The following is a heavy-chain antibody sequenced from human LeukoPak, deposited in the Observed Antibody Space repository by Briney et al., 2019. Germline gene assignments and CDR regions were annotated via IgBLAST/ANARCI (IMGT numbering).Heavy chain of an antibody. CDR3: ARDKVYYGSGSHGYYFDY. CDR2: IESGGST. V-gene: IGHV3-66*01. CDR1: GFTVSSKY. D-gene: IGHD3-10*01. Sequence: PGGSLRLSGAASGFTVSSKYMNWVRQAPGKGLEWVSVIESGGSTYYADSVKGRFTISRDNSKNTLYLQMNSLRAEDTAVYYCARDKVYYGSGSHGYYFDYWGQGTLVTVSS. J-gene: IGHJ4*02.